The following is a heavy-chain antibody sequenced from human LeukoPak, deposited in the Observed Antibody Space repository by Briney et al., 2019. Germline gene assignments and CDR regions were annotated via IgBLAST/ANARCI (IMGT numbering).Heavy chain of an antibody. J-gene: IGHJ4*02. CDR1: GYTFTGYY. CDR3: ARAWYYYDPYYFDY. V-gene: IGHV1-2*02. D-gene: IGHD3-22*01. CDR2: INPNSGGT. Sequence: ASVKVSCKASGYTFTGYYMHWVRQAPGQGLEWMGWINPNSGGTNYAQKFQGRVTMTRDTSISTAYMELSRLRSDDTAVYYCARAWYYYDPYYFDYWGQGTLVTVSS.